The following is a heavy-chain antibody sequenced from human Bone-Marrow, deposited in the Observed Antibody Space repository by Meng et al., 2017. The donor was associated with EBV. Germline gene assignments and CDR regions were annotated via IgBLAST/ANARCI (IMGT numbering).Heavy chain of an antibody. D-gene: IGHD3-10*01. J-gene: IGHJ4*02. V-gene: IGHV1-69*01. Sequence: QVQVVQSGAEVKRPGSSVKVSCKASGGAFSNSAISWVRQAPGQGLEWMGGFIPILGTPNYAQKYQDRVTITADESTSTAYMELSGLRSEDTAVYYCARESGRGYTPDFWGQGTLVTV. CDR3: ARESGRGYTPDF. CDR1: GGAFSNSA. CDR2: FIPILGTP.